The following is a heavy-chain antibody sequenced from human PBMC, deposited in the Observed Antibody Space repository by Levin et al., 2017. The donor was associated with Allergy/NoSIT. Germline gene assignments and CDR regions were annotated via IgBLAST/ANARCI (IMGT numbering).Heavy chain of an antibody. V-gene: IGHV5-51*01. J-gene: IGHJ3*02. CDR2: IYPSDSDT. CDR3: ARHGKTSLRFDAFDI. CDR1: GYSFTSHW. Sequence: KVSCKGSGYSFTSHWIGWVSQMPGKGLEWMGIIYPSDSDTRYSPSFQGQVTISADKSISTAYLQWSSLKASDTAIYYCARHGKTSLRFDAFDIWGQGTMVTVSS.